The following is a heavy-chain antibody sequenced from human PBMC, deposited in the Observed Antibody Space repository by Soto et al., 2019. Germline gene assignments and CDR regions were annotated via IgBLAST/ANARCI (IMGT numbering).Heavy chain of an antibody. V-gene: IGHV1-18*01. D-gene: IGHD3-16*01. CDR2: ISPYTGNT. Sequence: QVQLVQSGDEVKKPGASVKVSCKASGYIFANYGIAWVRQAPGQGLEWMGWISPYTGNTHSASKFQGRLTMTTDTSTSTAYMDLGSMTSDDTAVYYCVMVDNYVTPTPQDVWGQGTTVTVSS. CDR1: GYIFANYG. J-gene: IGHJ6*02. CDR3: VMVDNYVTPTPQDV.